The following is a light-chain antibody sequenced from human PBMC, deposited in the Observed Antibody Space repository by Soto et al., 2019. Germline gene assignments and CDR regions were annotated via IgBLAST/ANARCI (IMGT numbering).Light chain of an antibody. CDR1: QSISSY. CDR3: QHSYSPPHT. J-gene: IGKJ2*01. CDR2: AAS. Sequence: DIQMTQSPSSLSASVGDRVTITCRASQSISSYLNWYQQKPGKAPKILIYAASSLQSGVPSRFSGSGSGTDFTLTISSLQPEDFVTYYCQHSYSPPHTFGHGTKVEIK. V-gene: IGKV1-39*01.